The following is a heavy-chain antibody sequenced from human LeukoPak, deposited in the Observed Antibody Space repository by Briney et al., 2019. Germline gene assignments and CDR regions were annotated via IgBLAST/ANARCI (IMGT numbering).Heavy chain of an antibody. CDR2: ISGSGGST. CDR3: AKDGNCGGDCYGWFDP. Sequence: PGGSLRLSCAASGFTFSSYAMSWVRQAPGKGLEWASAISGSGGSTYYADSVKGRFTISRDNSKNTLYLQMNSLRAEDTAVYYCAKDGNCGGDCYGWFDPWGQGALVTVSS. CDR1: GFTFSSYA. J-gene: IGHJ5*02. V-gene: IGHV3-23*01. D-gene: IGHD2-21*02.